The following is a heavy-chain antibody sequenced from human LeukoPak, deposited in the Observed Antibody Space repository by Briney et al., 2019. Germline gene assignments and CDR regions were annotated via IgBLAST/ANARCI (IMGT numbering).Heavy chain of an antibody. J-gene: IGHJ4*02. CDR2: IKSKTDGGTT. CDR1: GFTFSNAW. V-gene: IGHV3-15*01. D-gene: IGHD5-12*01. CDR3: TTVRYSGYEYYFDY. Sequence: PGGSLRLSCAASGFTFSNAWMSWVRQAPGKGLEWVGRIKSKTDGGTTDYAAPVKGRFTISRDDSKNTLYLQMNSLKTEDTAVYYCTTVRYSGYEYYFDYWGQGTLVTVSS.